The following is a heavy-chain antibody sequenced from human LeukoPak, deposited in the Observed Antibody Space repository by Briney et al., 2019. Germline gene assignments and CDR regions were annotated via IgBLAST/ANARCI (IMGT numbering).Heavy chain of an antibody. CDR2: FDPEDGET. V-gene: IGHV1-24*01. CDR1: GYTLTELS. Sequence: ASVKVSCKVSGYTLTELSVHWVRQAPGKGLEWMGGFDPEDGETIYAQKFQGRVTMTEDTSTDTAYMELSILRSEDTAVYYCATGEQWLVGRFDYWGQGTLVTVSS. J-gene: IGHJ4*02. D-gene: IGHD6-19*01. CDR3: ATGEQWLVGRFDY.